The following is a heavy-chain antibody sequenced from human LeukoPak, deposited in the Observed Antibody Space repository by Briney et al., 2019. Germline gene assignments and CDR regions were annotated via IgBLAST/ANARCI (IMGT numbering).Heavy chain of an antibody. D-gene: IGHD6-19*01. J-gene: IGHJ4*02. V-gene: IGHV1-69*13. Sequence: GASVKVSCKASGGTFSSYAISWVRQAPGQWLEWMGGIIPIFGTANYAQKFQGRVTITADESTSTAYMELSSLRSEDTAVYYCARDPRYSSGWYEDYWGQGTLVTVSS. CDR2: IIPIFGTA. CDR3: ARDPRYSSGWYEDY. CDR1: GGTFSSYA.